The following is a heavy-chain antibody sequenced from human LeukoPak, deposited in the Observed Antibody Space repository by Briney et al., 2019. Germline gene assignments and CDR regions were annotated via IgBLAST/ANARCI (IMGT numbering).Heavy chain of an antibody. CDR2: ISGSGGST. V-gene: IGHV3-23*01. Sequence: YPGGSLRLSCAASGFTFSSYDMSWVRQAPGKGLEWVSAISGSGGSTYYADSVKGRFTISRDNSKKTLYLQMNSLRPEDTAMYFCARDKGGMVPFDHWGQGTLVTVSS. J-gene: IGHJ4*02. CDR3: ARDKGGMVPFDH. D-gene: IGHD3-10*01. CDR1: GFTFSSYD.